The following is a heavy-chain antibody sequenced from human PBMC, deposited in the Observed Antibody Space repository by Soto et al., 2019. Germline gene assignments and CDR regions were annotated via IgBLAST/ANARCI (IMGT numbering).Heavy chain of an antibody. V-gene: IGHV4-39*01. J-gene: IGHJ6*02. CDR2: IYYSGST. Sequence: SETLSLTCTVSGGCISSSSYYWGWIRQPPGKGLEWIGSIYYSGSTYYNPSLKSRVTISVDTSKNQFSLKLSSVTAADTAVYYCARGNYDFWSGYYWYYYGMDVWGQGTKVTV. CDR3: ARGNYDFWSGYYWYYYGMDV. CDR1: GGCISSSSYY. D-gene: IGHD3-3*01.